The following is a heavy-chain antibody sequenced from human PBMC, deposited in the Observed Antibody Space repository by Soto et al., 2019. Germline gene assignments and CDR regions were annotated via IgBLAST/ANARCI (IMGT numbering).Heavy chain of an antibody. Sequence: QVQLQQSGPGLVKPSQTLSLTCTVSGGSISFDHYHWTWIRQPPGKGLEWIGYVHYSGSVLYNPSLQSRVSISVDTSKNQFSLKLSSVTAADTAVYFCAREDDGGDRDYYGLDVR. J-gene: IGHJ6*01. CDR2: VHYSGSV. V-gene: IGHV4-30-4*01. D-gene: IGHD2-21*02. CDR3: AREDDGGDRDYYGLDV. CDR1: GGSISFDHYH.